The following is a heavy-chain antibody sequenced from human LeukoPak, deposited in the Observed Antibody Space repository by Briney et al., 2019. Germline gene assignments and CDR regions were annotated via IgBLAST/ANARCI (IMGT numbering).Heavy chain of an antibody. Sequence: PGGSLRPSCAASGFTFSSYAMHWVRQAPGKGLEWVAVISYDGSNKYYADSVKGRFTISRDNSKNTLYLQMNSLRAEDAAVYYCARALYPSGWSDYWGQGTLVTVSS. D-gene: IGHD6-19*01. CDR3: ARALYPSGWSDY. V-gene: IGHV3-30-3*01. J-gene: IGHJ4*02. CDR1: GFTFSSYA. CDR2: ISYDGSNK.